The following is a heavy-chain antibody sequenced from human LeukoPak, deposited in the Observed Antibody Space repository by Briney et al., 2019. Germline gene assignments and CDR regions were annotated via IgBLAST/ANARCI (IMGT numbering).Heavy chain of an antibody. Sequence: GGSLRLSCAASGFTFSSYAMGWVRRAPGKGLEWVSSISGSGSSTYYADSVKGRFTISRDNSKNTLYLQMNSLRAEDTAIYYCAKGPDWNIYDCYFDQWGQGTLVPVSS. CDR1: GFTFSSYA. D-gene: IGHD1/OR15-1a*01. J-gene: IGHJ4*02. CDR3: AKGPDWNIYDCYFDQ. V-gene: IGHV3-23*01. CDR2: ISGSGSST.